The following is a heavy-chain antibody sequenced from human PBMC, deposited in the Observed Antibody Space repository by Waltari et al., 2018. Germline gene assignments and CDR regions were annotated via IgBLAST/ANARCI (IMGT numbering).Heavy chain of an antibody. D-gene: IGHD3-22*01. J-gene: IGHJ4*02. CDR2: IHHSGTT. V-gene: IGHV4-34*01. Sequence: QVQLHQWGAGLLKPSETLSLTCGVSGGSFTDYYWTWIRQPPGKGLEWIGEIHHSGTTDDNPSLNSRLTMSVDTAKKQISLKMSSVTAADTAVYYCARGDLHYGSSGFFYWGQGALVTVSS. CDR3: ARGDLHYGSSGFFY. CDR1: GGSFTDYY.